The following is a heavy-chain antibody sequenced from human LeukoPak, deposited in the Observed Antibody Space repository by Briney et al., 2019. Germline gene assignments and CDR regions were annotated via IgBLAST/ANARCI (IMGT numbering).Heavy chain of an antibody. D-gene: IGHD3-22*01. CDR3: ASRRPFDSSGYNSGLEY. J-gene: IGHJ4*02. Sequence: SGGSLRLSCAASGFTFSTYSMHWVRQAPGKGLEWVAVISYDGSRIYYVDSVQGRFTISRDNSKNTLYLQMNSLRGDDTAVYFCASRRPFDSSGYNSGLEYWGQGTLVTVSS. CDR1: GFTFSTYS. V-gene: IGHV3-30-3*01. CDR2: ISYDGSRI.